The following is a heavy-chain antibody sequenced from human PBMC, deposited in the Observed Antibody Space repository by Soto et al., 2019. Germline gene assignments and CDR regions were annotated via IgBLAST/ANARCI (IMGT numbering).Heavy chain of an antibody. CDR1: GCSICSGGYY. V-gene: IGHV4-31*03. J-gene: IGHJ6*02. CDR3: ARGNVLSGNDCSSTSCYRVLYYYYGMDV. Sequence: PXSLTCTVSGCSICSGGYYWSWIRQHPGKGLEWIGEINHSGSTNYNPSLKSRVTISVDTSKNQFSLKLSSVTAADTAVYYCARGNVLSGNDCSSTSCYRVLYYYYGMDVWGQGTTVTVSS. D-gene: IGHD2-2*02. CDR2: INHSGST.